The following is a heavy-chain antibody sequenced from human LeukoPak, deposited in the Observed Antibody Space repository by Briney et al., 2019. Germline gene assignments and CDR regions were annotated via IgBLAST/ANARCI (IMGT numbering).Heavy chain of an antibody. CDR1: GFAVSSDY. CDR3: AKVWSYSDAFDI. Sequence: GGSLRLSCAASGFAVSSDYMSWVRQAPGKELEWVSVIYSSGSTYYAGSVKGRFTISRDNSKNTLYLQMNSLRAEDTAVYYCAKVWSYSDAFDIWGQGTMVTVSS. D-gene: IGHD1-26*01. CDR2: IYSSGST. J-gene: IGHJ3*02. V-gene: IGHV3-66*01.